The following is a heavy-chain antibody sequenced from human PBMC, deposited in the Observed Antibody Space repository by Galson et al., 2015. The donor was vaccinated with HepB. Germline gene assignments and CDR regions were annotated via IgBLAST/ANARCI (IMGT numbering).Heavy chain of an antibody. Sequence: QSGAEVKKPGESLKMSCKGPGSTFTNFWIGWVRQTPGKGLEYVGIIYPGDSETRYSPSFQGQVTISADKSISTAYLQWSSLKASDTGMYYCTTFGSGYRQGVRHYFEYWGLGTLVTVSS. J-gene: IGHJ4*02. CDR2: IYPGDSET. CDR1: GSTFTNFW. D-gene: IGHD5-12*01. CDR3: TTFGSGYRQGVRHYFEY. V-gene: IGHV5-51*01.